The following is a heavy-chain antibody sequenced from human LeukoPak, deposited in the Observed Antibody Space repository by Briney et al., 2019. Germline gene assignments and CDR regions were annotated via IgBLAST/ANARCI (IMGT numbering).Heavy chain of an antibody. J-gene: IGHJ6*03. D-gene: IGHD2-15*01. V-gene: IGHV3-30*18. CDR1: GFTFSSYG. Sequence: GGSLRLSCAASGFTFSSYGMHWVRQAPGKGLEWVAVISYDGSNKYYADSVKGRFTISRDNSKNTLYLQMNSLRAEDTALYYCAKDSLYCSGGSCYGDYYHMDVWGKGTTVTVSS. CDR2: ISYDGSNK. CDR3: AKDSLYCSGGSCYGDYYHMDV.